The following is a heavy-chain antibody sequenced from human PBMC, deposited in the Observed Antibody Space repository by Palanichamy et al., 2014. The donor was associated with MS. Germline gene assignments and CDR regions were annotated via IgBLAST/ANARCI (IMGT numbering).Heavy chain of an antibody. CDR2: TSAYNGNT. CDR3: AREGGQDIVVVPAAKTSYYYYYGMDV. J-gene: IGHJ6*02. Sequence: QSGAEVKKPGASVKVSCKASGYTFTSYGISWVRQAPGQGLEWMGWTSAYNGNTNYAQKLQGRVTMTTDTSTSTAYMELRSLRSDDTAVYYCAREGGQDIVVVPAAKTSYYYYYGMDVWGQGTTVTVSS. CDR1: GYTFTSYG. V-gene: IGHV1-18*01. D-gene: IGHD2-2*01.